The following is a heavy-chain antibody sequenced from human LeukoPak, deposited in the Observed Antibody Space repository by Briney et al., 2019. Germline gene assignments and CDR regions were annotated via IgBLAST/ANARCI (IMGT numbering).Heavy chain of an antibody. J-gene: IGHJ4*02. CDR2: VHPGGSDT. Sequence: GESLKISCKGSGYDFSNYWIGWVRQMPGKGLEWMGIVHPGGSDTRYSPSFQGQVTISADKSISTAYLQWSSLKASDTAMYYCARQSSGWYAFDYWGQGTLVTVSS. CDR1: GYDFSNYW. D-gene: IGHD6-19*01. CDR3: ARQSSGWYAFDY. V-gene: IGHV5-51*01.